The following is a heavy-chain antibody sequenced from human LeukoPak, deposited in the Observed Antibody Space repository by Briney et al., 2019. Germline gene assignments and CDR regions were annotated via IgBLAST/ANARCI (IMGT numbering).Heavy chain of an antibody. CDR1: GFTFSSYS. Sequence: GGSLRLSCAASGFTFSSYSMNWVCQAPGKGLEWVSSISSSSSYIYYADSVKGRFTISRDNAKNSLYLQMNSLRAEDTAVYYCAKDPSVVRRYYFDYWGQGTLVTVSS. V-gene: IGHV3-21*04. CDR3: AKDPSVVRRYYFDY. CDR2: ISSSSSYI. J-gene: IGHJ4*02. D-gene: IGHD3-10*01.